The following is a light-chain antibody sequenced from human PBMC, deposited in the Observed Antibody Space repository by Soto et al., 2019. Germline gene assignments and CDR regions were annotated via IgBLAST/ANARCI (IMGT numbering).Light chain of an antibody. V-gene: IGKV3-11*01. CDR1: QSVSSY. CDR2: DAS. CDR3: QQYDVSPIT. J-gene: IGKJ5*01. Sequence: EIVLTQSPATLSLSPGERATLSCRASQSVSSYLAWYQQKPGQAPRLLIYDASNRATGIPARFSGSGSGTDFTLTISSLEPEDFAVYYCQQYDVSPITFGLGTRLEI.